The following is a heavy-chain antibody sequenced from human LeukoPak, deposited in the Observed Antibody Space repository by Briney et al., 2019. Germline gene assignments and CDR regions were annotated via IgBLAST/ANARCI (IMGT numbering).Heavy chain of an antibody. J-gene: IGHJ4*02. CDR1: GFAFSRFS. V-gene: IGHV3-48*04. CDR3: ASEVGYRPLGY. CDR2: ITSSSSRI. Sequence: PGGSLRLSCAASGFAFSRFSMNWVRQAPGKGLEWVSHIYITSSSSRISYADSVRGRFTVSRDNSKDSMHLEMNSLKTEDTGLYHCASEVGYRPLGYLGQGTLVTVSS. D-gene: IGHD3-16*01.